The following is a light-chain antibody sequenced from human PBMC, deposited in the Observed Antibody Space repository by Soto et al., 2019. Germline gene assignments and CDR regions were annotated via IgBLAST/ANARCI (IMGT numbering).Light chain of an antibody. Sequence: QSALTQPASVSGSPGQSITISCTGTSSDVGNYNRVSWYQQHPGKAPNLMIYEGNKRPSGVSNRFSGSTSANTASLTISGLQAEDEADYYCCSKAGAPVFYVFGTGTKVTVL. CDR2: EGN. J-gene: IGLJ1*01. CDR1: SSDVGNYNR. V-gene: IGLV2-23*01. CDR3: CSKAGAPVFYV.